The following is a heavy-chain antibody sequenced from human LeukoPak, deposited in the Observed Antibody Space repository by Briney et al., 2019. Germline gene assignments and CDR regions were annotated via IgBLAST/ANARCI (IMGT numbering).Heavy chain of an antibody. V-gene: IGHV4-39*07. D-gene: IGHD6-13*01. CDR2: IYYSGST. CDR3: ARDGRIAAAGSDAFDI. CDR1: GFTFSSYG. J-gene: IGHJ3*02. Sequence: GSLRLSCAASGFTFSSYGMHWVRQAPGKGLEWIGSIYYSGSTYYNPSLKSRVTISVDTSKNQFSLKLSSVTAADTAVYYCARDGRIAAAGSDAFDIWGQGTMVTVSS.